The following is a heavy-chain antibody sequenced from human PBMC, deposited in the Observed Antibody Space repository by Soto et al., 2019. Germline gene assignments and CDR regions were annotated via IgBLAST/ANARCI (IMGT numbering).Heavy chain of an antibody. J-gene: IGHJ1*01. D-gene: IGHD6-13*01. CDR3: ARDRAGEYFQH. CDR2: TYYRSKWYN. CDR1: GDSVSSNSVA. V-gene: IGHV6-1*01. Sequence: SQTLSLTCAISGDSVSSNSVAWNWIRQSPSRGLEWLGRTYYRSKWYNDYAVSVKGRISINPDTSKTQFSLQLNSVTPEDTAVYYCARDRAGEYFQHWGLGTLVAVSS.